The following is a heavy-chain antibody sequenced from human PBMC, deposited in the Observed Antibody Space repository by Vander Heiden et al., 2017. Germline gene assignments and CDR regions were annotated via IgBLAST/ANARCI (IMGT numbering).Heavy chain of an antibody. V-gene: IGHV4-59*01. CDR1: GGSISNYY. D-gene: IGHD6-19*01. CDR3: ARDLGSSGWTDY. Sequence: QVQLQESGPRLVQPSETLSLTCTVSGGSISNYYWSWVRQPPGKGLEWIGCISYSGSADYNRSLRSRVTISVDTSKNQFSLTLTSVTAADTAIYYCARDLGSSGWTDYWGQGTLVTVSS. J-gene: IGHJ4*02. CDR2: ISYSGSA.